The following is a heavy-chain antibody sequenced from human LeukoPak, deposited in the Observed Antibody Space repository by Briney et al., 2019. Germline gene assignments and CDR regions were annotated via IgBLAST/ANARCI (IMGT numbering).Heavy chain of an antibody. V-gene: IGHV1-58*02. D-gene: IGHD5-24*01. CDR3: AADRRDGYRNYYYYYYMDV. Sequence: GASVKVSCKVSGFTFTSSAMQWVRQARGQRLEWIGWIVVGSGNTNYAQKFQERVTITRDMSTSTAYMELSSLRSEDTAVYYCAADRRDGYRNYYYYYYMDVWGKGTTVTVSS. CDR1: GFTFTSSA. J-gene: IGHJ6*03. CDR2: IVVGSGNT.